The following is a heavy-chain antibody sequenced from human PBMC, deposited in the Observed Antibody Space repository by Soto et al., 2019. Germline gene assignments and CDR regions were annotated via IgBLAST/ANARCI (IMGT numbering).Heavy chain of an antibody. CDR1: GDSVSSNSAA. CDR2: TYYRSKWYK. Sequence: SQTLSLTCAISGDSVSSNSAAWNWIRQSPSRGLEWLGRTYYRSKWYKEYAASVRSRITINPDTSKNQFSLQLNSVSPEDTAVYYCVRTVGWFDPWGQGILVTVSS. D-gene: IGHD2-15*01. CDR3: VRTVGWFDP. V-gene: IGHV6-1*01. J-gene: IGHJ5*02.